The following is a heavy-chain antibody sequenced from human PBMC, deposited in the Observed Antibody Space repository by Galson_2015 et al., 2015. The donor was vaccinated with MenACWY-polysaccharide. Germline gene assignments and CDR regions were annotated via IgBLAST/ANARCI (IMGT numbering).Heavy chain of an antibody. CDR3: ARDQVDTAMVNFDY. J-gene: IGHJ4*02. CDR1: GGSISSSSYY. Sequence: ETLSLTCTVSGGSISSSSYYWGWIRQPPGKGLEWIGSIYYSGSTYYNPSLKSRVTISVDTSKNQFSLKLSSVTAADTAVYYCARDQVDTAMVNFDYWGQGTLVTVSS. CDR2: IYYSGST. V-gene: IGHV4-39*07. D-gene: IGHD5-18*01.